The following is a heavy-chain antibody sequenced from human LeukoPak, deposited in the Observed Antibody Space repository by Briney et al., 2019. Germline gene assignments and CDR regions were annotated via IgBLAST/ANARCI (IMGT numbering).Heavy chain of an antibody. CDR2: IYYSGST. J-gene: IGHJ6*03. V-gene: IGHV4-39*07. CDR1: GGSISSSSYY. Sequence: SETLSLTCTVSGGSISSSSYYWGWIRQPPGKGLEWIGSIYYSGSTYYNPSLKSRVTISVDTSKNQFFLKLSSVTAADTAVYYCASSDMWYYYMDVWGKGTTVTISS. CDR3: ASSDMWYYYMDV. D-gene: IGHD1-26*01.